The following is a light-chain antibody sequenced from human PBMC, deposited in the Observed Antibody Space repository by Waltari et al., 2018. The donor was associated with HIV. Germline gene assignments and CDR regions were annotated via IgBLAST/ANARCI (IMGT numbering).Light chain of an antibody. Sequence: QSALTQPDSVSGSPGQSITISCNGTSSDVGSYNLVSWYQQHPGKAPKLMIYEGSKRPSGVSNRFSGSKSGNTASLTISGLQAEDEADYYCCSYAGSSLYVFGTGTKVTVL. CDR3: CSYAGSSLYV. CDR1: SSDVGSYNL. CDR2: EGS. V-gene: IGLV2-23*01. J-gene: IGLJ1*01.